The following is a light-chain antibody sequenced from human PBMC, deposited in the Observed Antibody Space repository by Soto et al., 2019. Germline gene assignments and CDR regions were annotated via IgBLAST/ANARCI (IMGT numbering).Light chain of an antibody. CDR3: MQSLQSRS. Sequence: DIVMTQSPLALPVTPGEPASISCRSSHSLLHRKGYTYLDGYLQKPGQSPQLLMYLGTNRASGVPDRFSGSGSGTDLRLKISRVEAEDVGVYYCMQSLQSRSFGGVTTVEIK. CDR1: HSLLHRKGYTY. V-gene: IGKV2-28*01. J-gene: IGKJ4*01. CDR2: LGT.